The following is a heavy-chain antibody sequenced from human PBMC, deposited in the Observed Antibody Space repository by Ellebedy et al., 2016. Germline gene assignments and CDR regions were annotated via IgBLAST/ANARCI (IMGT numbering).Heavy chain of an antibody. J-gene: IGHJ4*02. CDR2: IYSGGST. V-gene: IGHV3-66*01. D-gene: IGHD3-22*01. Sequence: GESLKIYXAASGFTVSSNYMSWVRQAPGKGLEWVSVIYSGGSTFYADSVKGRFTISRNNSKNAMYLQMNSLRAEDTAVYYCARYRVDSSGYYPLAFDYWGRGTLVTVSS. CDR1: GFTVSSNY. CDR3: ARYRVDSSGYYPLAFDY.